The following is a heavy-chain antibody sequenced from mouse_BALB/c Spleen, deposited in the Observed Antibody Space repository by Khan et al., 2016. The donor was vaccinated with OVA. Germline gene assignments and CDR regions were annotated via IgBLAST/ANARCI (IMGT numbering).Heavy chain of an antibody. J-gene: IGHJ3*01. D-gene: IGHD2-4*01. CDR1: GFSLNNYS. V-gene: IGHV2-2*02. CDR2: IWSAGST. CDR3: SRRGNDYGRGALFAY. Sequence: QVQLKESGPGLVQPSQSLSITCTVSGFSLNNYSIHWVRQSPGKGLEWLGVIWSAGSTDYNAAFISRLTINKDNSRSQVFFKMNSLQPNDTAIFYWSRRGNDYGRGALFAYWGQGTLVTVSA.